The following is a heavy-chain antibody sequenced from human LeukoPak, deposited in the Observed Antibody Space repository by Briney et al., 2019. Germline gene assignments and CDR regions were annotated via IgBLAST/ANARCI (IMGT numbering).Heavy chain of an antibody. CDR1: GFTFSSYA. J-gene: IGHJ4*02. Sequence: PGGSLRLSCAASGFTFSSYAMHWVRQAPGKGLEWVAVISYDGSNKYYAGSVKGRFTISRDNSKNTLYLQMNSLRADDTAVYYCAKSHHVTAIDYWGQGTLVTVSS. CDR3: AKSHHVTAIDY. D-gene: IGHD2-21*02. V-gene: IGHV3-30*04. CDR2: ISYDGSNK.